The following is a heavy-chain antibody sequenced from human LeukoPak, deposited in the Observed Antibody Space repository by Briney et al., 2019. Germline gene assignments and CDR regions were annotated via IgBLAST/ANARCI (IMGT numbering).Heavy chain of an antibody. CDR3: ARQGYSYGFDY. V-gene: IGHV5-51*01. CDR2: IYPGDSNT. J-gene: IGHJ4*02. D-gene: IGHD5-18*01. CDR1: GYSFTSYW. Sequence: GESLKISCKDSGYSFTSYWIGWVRRMPGQGLEWVGIIYPGDSNTRYSPSFQGQVTISADKSISTAYLQWSSLKASDTAMYYCARQGYSYGFDYWGQGTLVTVSS.